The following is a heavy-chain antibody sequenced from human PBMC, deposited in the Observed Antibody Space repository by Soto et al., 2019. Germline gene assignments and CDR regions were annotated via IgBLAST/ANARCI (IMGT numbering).Heavy chain of an antibody. CDR2: IYYSGST. J-gene: IGHJ4*02. CDR1: GGSISSSSYY. Sequence: SETLSLTCTVSGGSISSSSYYWGWIRQPPGKGLEWIGSIYYSGSTYYNPSLKSRVTISVDTSENQFSLKLSSVTAADTAVYYCARLAPSTRYRSGGSCYPKPYFDYWGQGTLVTVSS. CDR3: ARLAPSTRYRSGGSCYPKPYFDY. D-gene: IGHD2-15*01. V-gene: IGHV4-39*01.